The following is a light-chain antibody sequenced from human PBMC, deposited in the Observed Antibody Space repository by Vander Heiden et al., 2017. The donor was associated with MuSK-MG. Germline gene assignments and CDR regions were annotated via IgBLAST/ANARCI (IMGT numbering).Light chain of an antibody. V-gene: IGLV7-46*01. Sequence: AVVTQEPSLTVSPGGPVTLTCGSSTGDVNAAHFPYWFQQKPGQAPKTLIHDASRRHSWTPARFSGSLVGGKAALTLSSAQADDEADYYCLLSYGGSWVFGGGTKLTVL. CDR2: DAS. J-gene: IGLJ3*02. CDR1: TGDVNAAHF. CDR3: LLSYGGSWV.